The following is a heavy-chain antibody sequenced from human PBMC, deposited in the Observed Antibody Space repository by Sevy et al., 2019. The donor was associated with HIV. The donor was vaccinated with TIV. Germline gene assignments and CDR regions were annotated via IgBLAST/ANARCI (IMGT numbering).Heavy chain of an antibody. J-gene: IGHJ4*02. CDR1: GFTFSSHA. Sequence: GGSMRLSCAASGFTFSSHAMRWVRQAPGKGLDWVAVISSDVSSQFSADSVKGRVTLSRDSSKNTLYLQMDSLRVEDTAVYYCARDLISGRYSQSLDYWGQGTLVTVSS. D-gene: IGHD1-26*01. CDR3: ARDLISGRYSQSLDY. V-gene: IGHV3-30*04. CDR2: ISSDVSSQ.